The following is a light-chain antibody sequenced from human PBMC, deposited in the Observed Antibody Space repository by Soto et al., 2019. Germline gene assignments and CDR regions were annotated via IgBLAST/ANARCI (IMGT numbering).Light chain of an antibody. J-gene: IGKJ2*03. Sequence: DIQMTQSPSTLSASVGDRVTITCRASQSFGRWLAWYQQKPGKAPELLIYKTSTLERGVPSRFRGSGSGTEFTLTISSLQPDDFATYYCQEYKTGPGYSFGQGTRLEIK. CDR2: KTS. CDR1: QSFGRW. CDR3: QEYKTGPGYS. V-gene: IGKV1-5*03.